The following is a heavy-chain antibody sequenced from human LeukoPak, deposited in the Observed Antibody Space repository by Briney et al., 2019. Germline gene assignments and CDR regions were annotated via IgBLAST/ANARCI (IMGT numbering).Heavy chain of an antibody. V-gene: IGHV3-48*04. CDR2: ISGSGTVT. D-gene: IGHD3-10*02. CDR3: AELGITMIGGV. J-gene: IGHJ6*04. CDR1: GFTFSSYS. Sequence: GGSLRLSCAASGFTFSSYSMNWVRQAPGKGLEWISYISGSGTVTHYADSVEGRFTISRDNAKNSLYLQMNSLRAEDTAVYYCAELGITMIGGVWGKGTTVTISS.